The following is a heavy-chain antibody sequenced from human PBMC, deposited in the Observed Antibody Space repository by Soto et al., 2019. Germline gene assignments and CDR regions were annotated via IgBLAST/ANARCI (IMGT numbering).Heavy chain of an antibody. CDR1: GGSISRGASY. CDR2: IHYSGTT. CDR3: ARVGTSSGGVDAFDI. J-gene: IGHJ3*02. V-gene: IGHV4-31*03. Sequence: QVQLQESGPGLVKPSQTLSLTCTVSGGSISRGASYWTWIRQHPGKGLERIGYIHYSGTTYYNPSLETRVAISVDSCKIRFSLKLAAVTAADTAVYYCARVGTSSGGVDAFDIWGQWTMVSVSS. D-gene: IGHD1-1*01.